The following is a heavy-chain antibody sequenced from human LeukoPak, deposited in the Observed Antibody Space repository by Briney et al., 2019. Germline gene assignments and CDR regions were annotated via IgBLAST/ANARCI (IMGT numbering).Heavy chain of an antibody. CDR3: ARATYCGGDCSPFYYYYGMDV. J-gene: IGHJ6*02. CDR2: IIPIFGTA. V-gene: IGHV1-69*13. Sequence: SVKVSCKASGGTFSSYAISWVRQAPGQGLEWMGGIIPIFGTANYAQKFQGRVTITADESTSTAYMELSSLRSEDTAVYYCARATYCGGDCSPFYYYYGMDVWGQGTTVTVSS. D-gene: IGHD2-21*02. CDR1: GGTFSSYA.